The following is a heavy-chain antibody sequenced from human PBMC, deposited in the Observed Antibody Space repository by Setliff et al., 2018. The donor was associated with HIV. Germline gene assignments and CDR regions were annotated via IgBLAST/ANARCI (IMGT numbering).Heavy chain of an antibody. V-gene: IGHV1-46*03. CDR2: INPSGGST. J-gene: IGHJ6*03. CDR1: GYTFTSYY. Sequence: ASVKVSCKASGYTFTSYYMHWVRQAPGQGLEWMGIINPSGGSTSYAQKFQGRVTMTRDTSTSTVYMELSSLRSEDTAVYYCAGDPAVFGLYYYYYMDVWGKGTTVTVSS. D-gene: IGHD3-16*01. CDR3: AGDPAVFGLYYYYYMDV.